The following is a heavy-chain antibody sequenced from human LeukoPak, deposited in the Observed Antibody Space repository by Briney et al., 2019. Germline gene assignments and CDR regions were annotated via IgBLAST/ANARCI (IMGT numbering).Heavy chain of an antibody. Sequence: GESLKISCKGSGYSFTSYWIGWVRQMPGKGLEWMGIIYPDDSNTIYGPSFQGQVTISADKSINTAYLEWSSLKASDTAIYYCARQGAAGKYYYYYMDVWGKWTTVTVSS. J-gene: IGHJ6*03. CDR3: ARQGAAGKYYYYYMDV. D-gene: IGHD6-13*01. CDR1: GYSFTSYW. CDR2: IYPDDSNT. V-gene: IGHV5-51*01.